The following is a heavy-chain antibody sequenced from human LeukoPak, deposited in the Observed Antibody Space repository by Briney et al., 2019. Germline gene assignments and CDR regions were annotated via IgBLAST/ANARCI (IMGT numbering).Heavy chain of an antibody. CDR3: AREWSYGDYYDY. V-gene: IGHV1-2*06. J-gene: IGHJ4*02. Sequence: ASVKVSFTASGYTFTVYYMHWVRQAPGQGLEWMGRINPNSGGTNYAQKFQGRVTMTRDTSISTAYMELSRLRSDDTAVYYCAREWSYGDYYDYWGQGTLVTVSS. CDR2: INPNSGGT. D-gene: IGHD4-17*01. CDR1: GYTFTVYY.